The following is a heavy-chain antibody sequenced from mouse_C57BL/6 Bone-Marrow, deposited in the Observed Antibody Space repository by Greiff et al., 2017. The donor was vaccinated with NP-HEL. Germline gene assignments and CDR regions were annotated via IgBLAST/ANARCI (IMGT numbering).Heavy chain of an antibody. V-gene: IGHV8-11*01. D-gene: IGHD2-2*01. J-gene: IGHJ1*03. CDR1: GFSLSTSGMG. Sequence: QVTLKESGPGILQPSQTLSLTCSFSGFSLSTSGMGVGWIHQPSGNGLEWLAHIWWNDNKYYNTALKSRLTISKDTSNNQVFLKIASVDTADTATYYCARIGDPIYYGYGWYFDVWGTGTTVTVSS. CDR2: IWWNDNK. CDR3: ARIGDPIYYGYGWYFDV.